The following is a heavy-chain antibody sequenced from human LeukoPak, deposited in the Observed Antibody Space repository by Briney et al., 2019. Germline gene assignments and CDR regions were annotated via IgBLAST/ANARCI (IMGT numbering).Heavy chain of an antibody. V-gene: IGHV4-39*01. CDR2: IYYSGST. CDR1: GFTFSSYA. CDR3: ARTDYGDY. Sequence: GSLRLSCAASGFTFSSYAMHWIRQPPGKGLEWIGSIYYSGSTYYNPSLKSRVTISVDTSKNQFSLKLSSVTAADTAVYYCARTDYGDYWGQGTLVTVSS. J-gene: IGHJ4*02.